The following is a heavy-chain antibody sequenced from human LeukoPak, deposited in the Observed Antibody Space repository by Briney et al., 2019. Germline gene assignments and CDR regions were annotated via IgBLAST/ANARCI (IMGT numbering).Heavy chain of an antibody. J-gene: IGHJ4*02. CDR1: GDSISSDY. CDR2: IYHSGSP. V-gene: IGHV4-59*01. CDR3: ATGYSSTWYYFDY. D-gene: IGHD6-13*01. Sequence: SETLSLTCTVSGDSISSDYWSWIRQHPAKGLQWIGYIYHSGSPNYNPSLKSRVTISADTSKDQFSLKLASVPAADTAVYYCATGYSSTWYYFDYWGQGTLVTVSS.